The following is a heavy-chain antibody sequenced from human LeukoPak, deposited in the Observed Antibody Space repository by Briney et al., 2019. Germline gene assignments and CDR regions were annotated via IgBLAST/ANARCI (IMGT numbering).Heavy chain of an antibody. CDR3: ATIAAADKDY. J-gene: IGHJ4*02. Sequence: GRSLRLSCVASGFTFSSFWMHLVRQAPGKGLVWVSRIDYDGRSTIYADSVKGRFTISRDNAKNTLYLQMNSLRAEDTAMYYCATIAAADKDYWGQGTLVTVSS. CDR1: GFTFSSFW. CDR2: IDYDGRST. D-gene: IGHD6-13*01. V-gene: IGHV3-74*01.